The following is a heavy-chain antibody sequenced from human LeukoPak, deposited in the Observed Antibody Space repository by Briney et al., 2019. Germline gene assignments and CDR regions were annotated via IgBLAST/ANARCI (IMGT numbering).Heavy chain of an antibody. CDR3: ARALVGATGVTFDY. Sequence: PGGSLRLSCAASGFTVSSNYMSWVRQAPGKGLEWVSVIYSGGSTYYAGSVKGRFTISRDNSKNTLYLQMNSLRAEDTAVYYCARALVGATGVTFDYWGQGTLVTVSS. CDR2: IYSGGST. CDR1: GFTVSSNY. D-gene: IGHD1-26*01. J-gene: IGHJ4*02. V-gene: IGHV3-66*01.